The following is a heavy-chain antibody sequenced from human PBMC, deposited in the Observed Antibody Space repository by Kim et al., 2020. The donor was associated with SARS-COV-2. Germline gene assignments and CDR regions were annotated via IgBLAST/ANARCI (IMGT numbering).Heavy chain of an antibody. Sequence: GGSLRLSCAASGFTFSSYAMRWVRQAPGKGLEWVSAISGSGGSTHYADSVKGRFTISRDNSKNTLYLEMNSLRAEDTAVYYCARGWDTAMVLNDYWGQGTLVTVSS. D-gene: IGHD5-18*01. CDR3: ARGWDTAMVLNDY. CDR2: ISGSGGST. CDR1: GFTFSSYA. J-gene: IGHJ4*02. V-gene: IGHV3-23*01.